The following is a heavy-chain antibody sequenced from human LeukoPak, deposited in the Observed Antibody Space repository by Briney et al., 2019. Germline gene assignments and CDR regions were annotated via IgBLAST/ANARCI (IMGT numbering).Heavy chain of an antibody. CDR1: GGSISSYY. D-gene: IGHD5-24*01. V-gene: IGHV4-4*08. Sequence: SETLSLTCTVSGGSISSYYWSWIRQPPGKGLEWIGRIYTSGSANYNPSLKSRVTISVDTSKNQFSLKLTSVTAADTAVFYCARGPFSRGYWYFDLWGRGTLVTVSS. J-gene: IGHJ2*01. CDR3: ARGPFSRGYWYFDL. CDR2: IYTSGSA.